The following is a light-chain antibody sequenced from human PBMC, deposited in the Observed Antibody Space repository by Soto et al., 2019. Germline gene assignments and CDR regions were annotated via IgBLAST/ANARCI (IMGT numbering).Light chain of an antibody. CDR2: EVS. J-gene: IGLJ1*01. CDR3: SSYTSSRAYV. CDR1: SSDGGGYNY. V-gene: IGLV2-14*01. Sequence: QSVLTQPASVSGPPGQSITISCTGTSSDGGGYNYVSWYQQQSGKAPKLMIHEVSNRPSGVSNRFSGSKSGNTASLTISGLQAEDEADYYCSSYTSSRAYVFGIGTKVTVL.